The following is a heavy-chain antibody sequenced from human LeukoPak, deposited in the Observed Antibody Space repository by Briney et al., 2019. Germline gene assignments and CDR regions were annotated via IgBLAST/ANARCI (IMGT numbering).Heavy chain of an antibody. CDR2: IIPIFGTA. J-gene: IGHJ4*02. D-gene: IGHD3-22*01. V-gene: IGHV1-69*05. CDR1: GGTFSSYA. CDR3: ARPHSYGSNPGYLDY. Sequence: SVKVSCKASGGTFSSYAISWVRQAPGQGLEWMGRIIPIFGTANYAQKFQGRVTITTDESTSTASMELSSLRSEDTAVYYCARPHSYGSNPGYLDYWGQGTLVTVSS.